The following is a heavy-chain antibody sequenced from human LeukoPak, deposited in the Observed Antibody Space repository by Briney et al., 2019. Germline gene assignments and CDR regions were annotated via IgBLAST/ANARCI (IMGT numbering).Heavy chain of an antibody. CDR1: GYTFTGYY. V-gene: IGHV1-2*02. D-gene: IGHD2-2*01. CDR2: INPNSGGT. J-gene: IGHJ2*01. CDR3: ARVDVVVPAAISWYFDL. Sequence: GASAKVSCKASGYTFTGYYMHWVRQAPGQGLEWKGWINPNSGGTNYAQKFQGRVTMTRDTSISTAYMELSRLRSDDTAAYYCARVDVVVPAAISWYFDLWGRGTLVTVSS.